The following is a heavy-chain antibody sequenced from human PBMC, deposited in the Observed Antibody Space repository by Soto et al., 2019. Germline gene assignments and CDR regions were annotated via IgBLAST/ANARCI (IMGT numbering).Heavy chain of an antibody. CDR3: ARDPAGASGIAVAGNH. CDR1: GGTFSSYA. V-gene: IGHV1-69*12. Sequence: QVQLVQSGAEVKKPGSSVKVSCKASGGTFSSYAISWVRQAPGQGLEWMGGIIPIFGTANYAQKFQGRVTITADESTSTAYMELGSRRSGDTAAYYCARDPAGASGIAVAGNHWGQGTLVTGSS. J-gene: IGHJ5*02. CDR2: IIPIFGTA. D-gene: IGHD6-19*01.